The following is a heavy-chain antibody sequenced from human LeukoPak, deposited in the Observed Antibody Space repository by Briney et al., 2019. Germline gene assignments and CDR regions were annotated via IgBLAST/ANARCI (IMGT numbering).Heavy chain of an antibody. V-gene: IGHV3-20*04. Sequence: GGSLRLSCAASGFTFDDYGMSWVRQAPGKGLEWVSGINWNGGSTGYADSVKGRFTISRDNAKNSLYLQMNSLRAEDTAVYYCARDEVGYCSGGSCYSDVWGKGTTVTVSS. CDR3: ARDEVGYCSGGSCYSDV. CDR1: GFTFDDYG. CDR2: INWNGGST. J-gene: IGHJ6*04. D-gene: IGHD2-15*01.